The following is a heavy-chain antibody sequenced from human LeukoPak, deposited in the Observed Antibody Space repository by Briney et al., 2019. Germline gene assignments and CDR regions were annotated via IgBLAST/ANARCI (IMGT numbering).Heavy chain of an antibody. CDR2: ISYDGSNK. V-gene: IGHV3-30*03. CDR1: GFTFSSYG. J-gene: IGHJ4*02. Sequence: GGSLRLSCAASGFTFSSYGMHWVRQAPGKGLEWVAVISYDGSNKYYADSVKGRFTISRDNSKNTLYLQMNSLRAEDTAVYYCARALDYWGQGTLVTVSS. CDR3: ARALDY.